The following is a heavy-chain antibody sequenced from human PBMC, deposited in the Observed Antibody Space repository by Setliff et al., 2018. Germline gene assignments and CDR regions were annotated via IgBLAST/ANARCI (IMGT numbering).Heavy chain of an antibody. V-gene: IGHV4-61*09. CDR2: IYTSWST. CDR3: ARMSGFLYIDV. Sequence: SETLSLTCNVSGASVSSSTYYWTWIRQPAGKGLEWIGQIYTSWSTNYNPSLKSRVTISVDTSKNQFSLQLSSVTAADTAAYYCARMSGFLYIDVWGKGTTVTVSS. D-gene: IGHD3-3*01. CDR1: GASVSSSTYY. J-gene: IGHJ6*04.